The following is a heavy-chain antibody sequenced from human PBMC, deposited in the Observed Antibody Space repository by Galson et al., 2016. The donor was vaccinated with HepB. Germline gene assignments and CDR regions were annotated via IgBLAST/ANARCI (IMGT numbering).Heavy chain of an antibody. V-gene: IGHV3-30*18. Sequence: SLRLSCAVSGFTFSSYGMHRVRQAPGKGLEWVAVISYDGSNKYYADSVKGRLTISRDNSKNTLYLQMNNLRAEDTAVYYCAKDQKYSRSYDFWSGYRPALFDYWGQGTLVTVSS. CDR1: GFTFSSYG. J-gene: IGHJ4*02. CDR2: ISYDGSNK. CDR3: AKDQKYSRSYDFWSGYRPALFDY. D-gene: IGHD3-3*01.